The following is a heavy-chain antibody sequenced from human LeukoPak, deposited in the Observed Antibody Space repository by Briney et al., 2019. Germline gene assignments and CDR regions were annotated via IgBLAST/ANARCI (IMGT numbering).Heavy chain of an antibody. V-gene: IGHV4-34*01. CDR1: GGSFSGCY. J-gene: IGHJ4*02. CDR2: INHSGST. CDR3: ARCGYSSTGNDY. D-gene: IGHD5-18*01. Sequence: SETLSLTCAVYGGSFSGCYWSWIRQPPGKGLEWIGEINHSGSTNYNPSLKSRVTISVDTSKNQFSLKLSSVTAADTAVYYCARCGYSSTGNDYWGQGTLVTVSS.